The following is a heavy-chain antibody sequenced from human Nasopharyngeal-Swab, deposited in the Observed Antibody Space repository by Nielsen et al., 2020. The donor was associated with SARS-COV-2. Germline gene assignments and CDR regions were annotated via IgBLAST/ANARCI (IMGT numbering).Heavy chain of an antibody. CDR3: ARGGYWCGYYVDY. D-gene: IGHD3-3*01. CDR2: IKEDGSEK. Sequence: WIRPPPGKGLEWVANIKEDGSEKHYVDSVRGRFTISRDNTKNSLYLQMNSLRVEDAAIYYCARGGYWCGYYVDYWGQGTLVTVSS. J-gene: IGHJ4*02. V-gene: IGHV3-7*01.